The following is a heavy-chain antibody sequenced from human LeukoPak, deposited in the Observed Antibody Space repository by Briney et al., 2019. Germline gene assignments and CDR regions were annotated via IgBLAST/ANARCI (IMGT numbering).Heavy chain of an antibody. Sequence: SETLSLTCTVSGGSFSSGGFSWSWIRQPPGKGLEWIGCISQSGSTHYNPSLESRVTISVDRSKNQLFLKLTSVTAADTAVSYCARTWPLERHFDFWGQGTLVTVSP. J-gene: IGHJ4*02. CDR2: ISQSGST. V-gene: IGHV4-30-2*01. CDR3: ARTWPLERHFDF. D-gene: IGHD1-1*01. CDR1: GGSFSSGGFS.